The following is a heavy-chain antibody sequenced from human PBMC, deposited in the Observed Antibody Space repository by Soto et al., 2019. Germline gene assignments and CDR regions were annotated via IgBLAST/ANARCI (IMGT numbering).Heavy chain of an antibody. CDR1: GGSFNRHT. CDR2: TIPIFGTA. CDR3: ARGWGYDSTDYYYAY. D-gene: IGHD3-22*01. J-gene: IGHJ4*02. V-gene: IGHV1-69*01. Sequence: QVQLVQSGAEVRKPGSSVRVSCKASGGSFNRHTISWVRQAPGQGLERMGGTIPIFGTANHAQKFQGRVTIIADESTSTVYMELSSLRSDDTAIYYCARGWGYDSTDYYYAYWGQGTLVIVSS.